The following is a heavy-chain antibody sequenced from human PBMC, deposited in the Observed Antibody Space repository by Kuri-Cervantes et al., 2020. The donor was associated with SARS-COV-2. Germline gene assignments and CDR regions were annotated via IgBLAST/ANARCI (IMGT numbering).Heavy chain of an antibody. CDR3: ARGPGAWAVRPDFFDL. J-gene: IGHJ4*02. CDR2: INSDGSST. CDR1: GFTFSSYW. Sequence: GESLKISCAASGFTFSSYWMHWVRQAPGKGLVWVSRINSDGSSTSYADSVRGRFTISKDNSKDTLYLQMNSLRVDDTAVYYCARGPGAWAVRPDFFDLWGQGTLVTVSS. D-gene: IGHD6-6*01. V-gene: IGHV3-74*01.